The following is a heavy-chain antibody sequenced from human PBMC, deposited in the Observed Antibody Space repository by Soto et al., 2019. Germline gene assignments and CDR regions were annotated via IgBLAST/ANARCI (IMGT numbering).Heavy chain of an antibody. CDR3: AKDLALYGDYGSAFDI. CDR1: GFTFSIYA. Sequence: LRLSCAASGFTFSIYAMSWVRQAPGKGLEWVSAISGSGGSTYYADSVKGRFTISRDNSKNTLYLQMNSLRAEDTAVYYCAKDLALYGDYGSAFDIWGQGTMVTVSS. J-gene: IGHJ3*02. D-gene: IGHD4-17*01. V-gene: IGHV3-23*01. CDR2: ISGSGGST.